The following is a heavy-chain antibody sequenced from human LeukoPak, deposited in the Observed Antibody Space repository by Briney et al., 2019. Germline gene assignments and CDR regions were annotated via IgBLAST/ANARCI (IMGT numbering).Heavy chain of an antibody. CDR3: ARQGGATSYFDY. Sequence: PSETLSLTCTVSGGSISSGGNYWSWIRQHPGQGLEWIGYIYYSGSTSYNPSLKSRVNILLDTSKNQFSLKPSSVTAADTAVYYCARQGGATSYFDYWGQGTLVTVSS. CDR1: GGSISSGGNY. V-gene: IGHV4-31*03. J-gene: IGHJ4*02. CDR2: IYYSGST. D-gene: IGHD1-26*01.